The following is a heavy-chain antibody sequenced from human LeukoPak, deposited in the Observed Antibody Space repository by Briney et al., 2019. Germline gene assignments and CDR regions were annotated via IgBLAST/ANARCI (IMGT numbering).Heavy chain of an antibody. Sequence: ASVKVSCKASGYTFTNYDINWVRQAPGQGLEWMGVINPSGGSTGYAQKFQGRVTMTRDMSTSTVYMELSSLRSDDTAVYYCARGQRGHYFDYWGQGTLVTASS. J-gene: IGHJ4*02. CDR2: INPSGGST. CDR1: GYTFTNYD. CDR3: ARGQRGHYFDY. V-gene: IGHV1-46*01. D-gene: IGHD1-1*01.